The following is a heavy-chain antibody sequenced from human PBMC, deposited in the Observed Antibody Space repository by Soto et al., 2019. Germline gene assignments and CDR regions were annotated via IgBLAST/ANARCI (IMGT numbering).Heavy chain of an antibody. CDR1: GGTVRSGGYS. CDR3: ARLDTSMVIDY. CDR2: IYHSRST. V-gene: IGHV4-30-2*01. J-gene: IGHJ4*02. Sequence: PSETLSLTCAVSGGTVRSGGYSWSWIRQRKGKGLEWFGYIYHSRSTYYNPSIKSRVTISVDRYKKQFSLKLSSVTAADTAVYYCARLDTSMVIDYWGQGTVVTVSS. D-gene: IGHD5-18*01.